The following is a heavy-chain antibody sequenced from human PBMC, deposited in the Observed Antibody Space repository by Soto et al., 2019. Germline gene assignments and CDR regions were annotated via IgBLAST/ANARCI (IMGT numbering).Heavy chain of an antibody. CDR2: IHYSGTT. V-gene: IGHV4-39*01. D-gene: IGHD3-10*01. Sequence: QLHLQESGPGLVKPSETLSLTCTVSGGSVSRSTYYWDWIRQPPGKGREWIGSIHYSGTTYYGPSLKSRVTISVDTSQNQFSLKLTYVTAADTAIYYCASRVPRIDYYDWWGQGTLVTVSS. J-gene: IGHJ4*02. CDR3: ASRVPRIDYYDW. CDR1: GGSVSRSTYY.